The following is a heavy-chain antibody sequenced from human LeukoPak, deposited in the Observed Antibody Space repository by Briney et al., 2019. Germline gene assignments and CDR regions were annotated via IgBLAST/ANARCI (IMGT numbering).Heavy chain of an antibody. D-gene: IGHD3-3*01. V-gene: IGHV4-59*08. Sequence: SETLSLTCTVSGGSISSYCWSWIRQPPGKGLEWIGYIYYSGSTNYNPSLKSRVTISVDTSKNQFSLKLSSVTAADTAVYYCASLNGSGYYFDYWGQGTLVIVSS. CDR3: ASLNGSGYYFDY. J-gene: IGHJ4*02. CDR1: GGSISSYC. CDR2: IYYSGST.